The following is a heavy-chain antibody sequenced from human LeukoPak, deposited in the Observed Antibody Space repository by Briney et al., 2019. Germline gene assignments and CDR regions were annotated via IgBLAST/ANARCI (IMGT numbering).Heavy chain of an antibody. J-gene: IGHJ6*03. CDR1: GYTFTSYG. CDR3: ARLPDYYYYYMDV. Sequence: APVKVSCKASGYTFTSYGISWVRQAPGQGLEWMGRISAYNGNTNYAQKLQGRVTMTTDTSTSTAYMELRSLRSDDTAVYYCARLPDYYYYYMDVWGKGTTVTVSS. V-gene: IGHV1-18*01. CDR2: ISAYNGNT. D-gene: IGHD2-2*01.